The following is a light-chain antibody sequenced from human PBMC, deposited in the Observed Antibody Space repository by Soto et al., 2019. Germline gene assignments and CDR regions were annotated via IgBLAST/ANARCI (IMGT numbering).Light chain of an antibody. Sequence: EILFTQSPGTLSLSPEERGTISCRASQSVSNNLAWYQQKPGKAPRLLIYDASSRASGVPARFSGSGSGTEFTLTISSLQSEDFAVYYCLQYHYWWTFGQGTKVDIK. CDR3: LQYHYWWT. V-gene: IGKV3D-15*01. J-gene: IGKJ1*01. CDR2: DAS. CDR1: QSVSNN.